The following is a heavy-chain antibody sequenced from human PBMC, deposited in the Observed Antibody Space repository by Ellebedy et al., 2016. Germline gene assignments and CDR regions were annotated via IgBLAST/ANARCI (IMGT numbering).Heavy chain of an antibody. V-gene: IGHV3-23*01. D-gene: IGHD5-18*01. CDR3: AKVDGYSYGIHFDY. CDR1: GFTFSSYA. CDR2: ISGSGGST. J-gene: IGHJ4*02. Sequence: GGSLRLSXAASGFTFSSYAMSWVRQAPGKGLEWVSAISGSGGSTYYADSVKGRFTISRDNSKNTLYLQMNSLRAEDTAVYYCAKVDGYSYGIHFDYWGQGTLVTVSS.